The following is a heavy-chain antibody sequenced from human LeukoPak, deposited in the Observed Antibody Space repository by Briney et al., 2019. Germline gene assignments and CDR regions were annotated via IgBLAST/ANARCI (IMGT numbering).Heavy chain of an antibody. J-gene: IGHJ3*02. CDR1: GFTFDGYA. Sequence: GRSLRLSCAASGFTFDGYAMHWVRQAPGKGLEWISGISWNSGSIGYADSVKGRFTISRDNSNNTLYLQMNSLRADDTAVYYCARDQRPRGYGDAFDIWGQETMVTVSS. D-gene: IGHD3-16*01. CDR3: ARDQRPRGYGDAFDI. V-gene: IGHV3-9*01. CDR2: ISWNSGSI.